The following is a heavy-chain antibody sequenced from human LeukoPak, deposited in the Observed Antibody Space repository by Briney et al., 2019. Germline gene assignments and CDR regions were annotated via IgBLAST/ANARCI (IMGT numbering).Heavy chain of an antibody. CDR1: GGSISSGGYY. V-gene: IGHV4-61*08. J-gene: IGHJ4*02. D-gene: IGHD3-10*01. CDR3: ARVDRVLVRGVITSYFDY. Sequence: PSETLSLTCTVSGGSISSGGYYWSWIRQPPGKGLEWIGYIYYSGSTNYNPSLKSRVTISVDTSKNQFSLKLSSVTAADTAVYYCARVDRVLVRGVITSYFDYWGQGTLVTVSS. CDR2: IYYSGST.